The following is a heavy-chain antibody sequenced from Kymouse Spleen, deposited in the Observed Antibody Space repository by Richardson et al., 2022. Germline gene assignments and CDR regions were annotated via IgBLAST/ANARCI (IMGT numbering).Heavy chain of an antibody. Sequence: QVQLVQSGAEVKKPGASVKVSCKASGYTFTSYAMHWVRQAPGQRLEWMGWINAGNGNTKYSQKFQGRVTITRDTSASTAYMELSSLRSEDTAVYYCARDQYSSSSYYYYYGMDVWGQGTTVTVSS. J-gene: IGHJ6*02. CDR3: ARDQYSSSSYYYYYGMDV. D-gene: IGHD6-6*01. CDR1: GYTFTSYA. CDR2: INAGNGNT. V-gene: IGHV1-3*01.